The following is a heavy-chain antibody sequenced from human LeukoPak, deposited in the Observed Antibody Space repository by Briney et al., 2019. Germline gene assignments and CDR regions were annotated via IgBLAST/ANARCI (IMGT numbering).Heavy chain of an antibody. CDR2: ISYDGSNK. CDR3: ARDNYGFDY. J-gene: IGHJ4*02. D-gene: IGHD3-10*01. Sequence: GGSLRLSCVVSGLTFSASDVHWVRQAPGKGLEWVAVISYDGSNKYYADSVKGRFTISRDNSKNTLYPQMNSLRDEDTAVYYCARDNYGFDYWGQGTLVTVSS. CDR1: GLTFSASD. V-gene: IGHV3-30*01.